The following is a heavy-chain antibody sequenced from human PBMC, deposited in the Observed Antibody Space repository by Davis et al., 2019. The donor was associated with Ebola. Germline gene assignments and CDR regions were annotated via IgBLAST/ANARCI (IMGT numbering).Heavy chain of an antibody. CDR1: GFTFSSYS. Sequence: GGSLRLSCAASGFTFSSYSMNWVRQAPGKGLEWVSSTSSSSSYIYYADSVKGRFTISRDNAKNSLYLQMNSLRAEDTAVYYCARSSIAARPGYYYGMDVWGQGTTVTVSS. CDR2: TSSSSSYI. V-gene: IGHV3-21*01. D-gene: IGHD6-6*01. J-gene: IGHJ6*02. CDR3: ARSSIAARPGYYYGMDV.